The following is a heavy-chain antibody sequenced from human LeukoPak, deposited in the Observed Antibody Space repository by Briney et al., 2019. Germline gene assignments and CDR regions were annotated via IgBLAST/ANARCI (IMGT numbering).Heavy chain of an antibody. Sequence: ASVKASCKASGYTFTSYYIHWVRQAPGQGLEWMGIINPSGGSTSYTQKFQGRVTMTRDTSTSTVYMELSSLRSEDTAVYYCASISGSYSLAFDYWGQGTLVTVSS. CDR1: GYTFTSYY. D-gene: IGHD1-26*01. CDR3: ASISGSYSLAFDY. J-gene: IGHJ4*02. V-gene: IGHV1-46*01. CDR2: INPSGGST.